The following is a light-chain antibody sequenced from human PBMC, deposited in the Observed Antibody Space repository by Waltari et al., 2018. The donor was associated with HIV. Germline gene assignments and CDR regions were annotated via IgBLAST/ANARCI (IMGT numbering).Light chain of an antibody. V-gene: IGLV1-44*01. CDR1: SSNIGNNA. J-gene: IGLJ2*01. CDR3: ETLDDNLNGPV. CDR2: SNT. Sequence: QSVLTQPPSASGTPGQRVTISCSGSSSNIGNNAVSWYQQFQGTAPKLLIYSNTQRPSGVPDRFSGSKSGTSASLAISGLQSEDEANYYCETLDDNLNGPVFGGGTKLTVL.